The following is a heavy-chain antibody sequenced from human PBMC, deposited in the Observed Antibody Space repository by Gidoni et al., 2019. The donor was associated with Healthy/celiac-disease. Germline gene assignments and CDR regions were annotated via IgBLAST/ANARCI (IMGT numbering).Heavy chain of an antibody. V-gene: IGHV1-2*02. Sequence: QVQLVQSGAEVMKPGASVKVSCRASGYTFTGYYLHWVRQAPGQGLEWMGWINPNSGGTNDAQKFQGRVTMTRDTSISTAYMELSRLRSDDTAVYYCARGRTLFDFWSGTDGGYWGQGTLVTVSS. CDR3: ARGRTLFDFWSGTDGGY. CDR2: INPNSGGT. CDR1: GYTFTGYY. D-gene: IGHD3-3*01. J-gene: IGHJ4*02.